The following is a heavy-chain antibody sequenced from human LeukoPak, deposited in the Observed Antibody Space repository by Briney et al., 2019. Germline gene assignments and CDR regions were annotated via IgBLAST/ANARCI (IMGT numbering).Heavy chain of an antibody. CDR3: ARDVRYFDWLTNNWFDP. J-gene: IGHJ5*02. CDR1: GGSISSHY. Sequence: SETLSLTCTVSGGSISSHYWSWIRQPPGKGLEWIGSIYDSGSTKYNPSLKSRVTMSVDTSKNQFSLKLSSVTAADTAVYYCARDVRYFDWLTNNWFDPWGQGTLVTVSS. D-gene: IGHD3-9*01. CDR2: IYDSGST. V-gene: IGHV4-59*11.